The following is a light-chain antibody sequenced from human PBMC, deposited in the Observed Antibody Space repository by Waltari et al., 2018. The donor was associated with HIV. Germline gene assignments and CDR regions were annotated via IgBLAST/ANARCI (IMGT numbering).Light chain of an antibody. J-gene: IGKJ1*01. CDR3: QQYLDWPPWT. CDR2: CES. Sequence: DIVMTQSPATLSVSPGERATLSCRASQNLGGNLAWYQKRHGQPPRLLIYCESPRERGIPARFSGRGSGTEFTLTITNLESEDSAVYFCQQYLDWPPWTFGQGTKVVI. CDR1: QNLGGN. V-gene: IGKV3D-15*01.